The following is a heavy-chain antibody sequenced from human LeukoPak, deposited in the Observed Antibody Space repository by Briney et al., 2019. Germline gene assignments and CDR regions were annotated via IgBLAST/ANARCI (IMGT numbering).Heavy chain of an antibody. D-gene: IGHD6-13*01. CDR2: ISSSGSTI. J-gene: IGHJ4*02. Sequence: GGSLRLSCAASGFTFSSYEMNWVRQAPGKGLEWVSYISSSGSTIYYADSVKGRFTISRDNAKNSLYLQMNSLRAEDTAVYYCAGIAAAGPFTYHFDYWGQGTLVTVSS. CDR1: GFTFSSYE. V-gene: IGHV3-48*03. CDR3: AGIAAAGPFTYHFDY.